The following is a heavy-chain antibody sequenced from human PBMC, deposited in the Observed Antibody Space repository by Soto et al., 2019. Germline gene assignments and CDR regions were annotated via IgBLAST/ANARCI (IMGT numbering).Heavy chain of an antibody. CDR3: ARHFIWGSRIDCNWFDP. CDR1: GGSISSSSYY. V-gene: IGHV4-39*01. D-gene: IGHD3-16*01. CDR2: IYYSGST. Sequence: SETLSLTCTVSGGSISSSSYYWGWLRQPPGKGLEWIGSIYYSGSTYYNPSLKSRVTISVDTSKNQFSLKLSSVTAADTAVYYCARHFIWGSRIDCNWFDPWGQGTLVTVSS. J-gene: IGHJ5*02.